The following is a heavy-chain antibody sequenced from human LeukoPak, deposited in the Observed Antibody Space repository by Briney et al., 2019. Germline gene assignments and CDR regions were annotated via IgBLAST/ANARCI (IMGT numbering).Heavy chain of an antibody. V-gene: IGHV3-20*04. D-gene: IGHD3-3*01. J-gene: IGHJ6*03. CDR3: ARDDFWSGYYKSYYYYYMDV. CDR1: GFTFDDYG. Sequence: GGSLRLSCAASGFTFDDYGMSWVRQAPGKGLEWVSGINWNGGSTGYADSVKGRFTISRDTAKNSLYLQMNSLRAEDTALYYCARDDFWSGYYKSYYYYYMDVWGKGTTVTVSS. CDR2: INWNGGST.